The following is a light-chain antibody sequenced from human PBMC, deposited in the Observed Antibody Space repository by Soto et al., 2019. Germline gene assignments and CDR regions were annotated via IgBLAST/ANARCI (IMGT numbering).Light chain of an antibody. CDR2: GAS. Sequence: EIVFTQSPGTLSLSPGERAILSCRASQSVPDNYLAWYQQRTGQAPKLLIYGASHMVTGIPHRFSGSGSGTAFTLTVSSMASEDFAVYSCLHYGDSPPFTLVPGTKVDIK. CDR1: QSVPDNY. V-gene: IGKV3-20*01. CDR3: LHYGDSPPFT. J-gene: IGKJ3*01.